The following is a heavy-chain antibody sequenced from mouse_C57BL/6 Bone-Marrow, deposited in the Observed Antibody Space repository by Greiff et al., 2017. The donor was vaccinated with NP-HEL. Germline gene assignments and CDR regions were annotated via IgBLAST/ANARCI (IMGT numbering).Heavy chain of an antibody. CDR3: ARYYSNSLDY. V-gene: IGHV1-4*01. CDR2: INPSSGYT. Sequence: VQLQQSGAELARPGASVKMSCKASGYTFTSYTMHRVKQRPGQGLEWIGYINPSSGYTKYNQKFKDKATLTADKSSSPAYMQLSSLTSEDSAVYYCARYYSNSLDYWGQGTTRTVSS. J-gene: IGHJ2*01. CDR1: GYTFTSYT. D-gene: IGHD2-5*01.